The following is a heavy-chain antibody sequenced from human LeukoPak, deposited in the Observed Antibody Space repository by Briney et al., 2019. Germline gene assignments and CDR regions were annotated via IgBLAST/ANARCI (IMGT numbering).Heavy chain of an antibody. CDR2: TRIKANGYTT. D-gene: IGHD2-2*01. CDR3: TRVSRTYQGAFDV. Sequence: GGSLRLSCAASGFIFSDHYMDWVRQAPGKGLEWVGRTRIKANGYTTEYAASVKGRFTVSRDDSKDSLYLQMDSLKTEDTAMYYCTRVSRTYQGAFDVWGQGTMVTVSS. V-gene: IGHV3-72*01. J-gene: IGHJ3*01. CDR1: GFIFSDHY.